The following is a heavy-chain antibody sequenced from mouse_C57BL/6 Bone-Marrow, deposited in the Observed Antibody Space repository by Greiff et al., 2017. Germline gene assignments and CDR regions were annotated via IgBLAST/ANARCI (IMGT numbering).Heavy chain of an antibody. CDR1: GFTFSSYA. Sequence: EVKVVESGGGLVKPGGSLKLSCAASGFTFSSYAMSWVRQTPEQRLEWVATISAGGSYTYYPDNVKGRFTISRDTANNNLYLQMSHLKSEDTAMYYCARGPLDYWGQGTSVTVSS. CDR3: ARGPLDY. J-gene: IGHJ4*01. V-gene: IGHV5-4*03. CDR2: ISAGGSYT.